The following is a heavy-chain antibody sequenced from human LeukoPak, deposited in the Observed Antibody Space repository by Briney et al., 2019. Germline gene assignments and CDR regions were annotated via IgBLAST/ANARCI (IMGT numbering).Heavy chain of an antibody. CDR3: ANWVVVPAAYFDY. D-gene: IGHD2-2*01. V-gene: IGHV3-66*01. J-gene: IGHJ4*02. Sequence: GGSLRLSCAASGFTVSSNYMSWVRQAPGKGLEWVSVIYSGGSTYYADSVKGRFTISRDNSKNTLYLQMNSLRAEDTAVYYCANWVVVPAAYFDYWGQGTLVTVSS. CDR1: GFTVSSNY. CDR2: IYSGGST.